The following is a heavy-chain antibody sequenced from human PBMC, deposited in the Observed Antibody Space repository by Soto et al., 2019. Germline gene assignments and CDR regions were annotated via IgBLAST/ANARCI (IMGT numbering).Heavy chain of an antibody. Sequence: ASVKVSCKASGGTFSSYAISWVRQAPGQGLEWMGGIIPIFGTANYAQKFQGRVTITADESTSTAYMELSSLRSEDTAVYYCARDGVGYCSGGSCYSGESPDYWGQGTLVTVSS. CDR2: IIPIFGTA. CDR3: ARDGVGYCSGGSCYSGESPDY. D-gene: IGHD2-15*01. CDR1: GGTFSSYA. J-gene: IGHJ4*02. V-gene: IGHV1-69*13.